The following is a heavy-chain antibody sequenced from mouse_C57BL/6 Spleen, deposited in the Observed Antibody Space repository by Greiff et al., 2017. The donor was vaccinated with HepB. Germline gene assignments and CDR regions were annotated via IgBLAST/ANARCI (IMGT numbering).Heavy chain of an antibody. V-gene: IGHV5-17*01. Sequence: EVKLMESGGGLVKPGGSLKLSCAASGFTFSDYGMHWVRQAPEKGLEWVAYISSGSSTIYYADTVKGRFTISRDNAKNTLFLQMTSLRSEDTAMYYCARQYDFYWYFDVWGTGTTVTVSS. D-gene: IGHD2-4*01. CDR3: ARQYDFYWYFDV. CDR2: ISSGSSTI. J-gene: IGHJ1*03. CDR1: GFTFSDYG.